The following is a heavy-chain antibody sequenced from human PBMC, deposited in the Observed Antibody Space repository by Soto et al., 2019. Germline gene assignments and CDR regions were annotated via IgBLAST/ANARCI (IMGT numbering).Heavy chain of an antibody. V-gene: IGHV3-7*03. J-gene: IGHJ4*02. D-gene: IGHD3-3*01. Sequence: HPGGSLRLSCAASGLTFSGHWMTWVRQAPGKGLEWVANIKQDGSEKYYVDSVKGRFTISRDNAKNSVFLQMNSLTVEDTAMYYCASRVPDVAYYGVFDYWGQGTLVTVS. CDR2: IKQDGSEK. CDR3: ASRVPDVAYYGVFDY. CDR1: GLTFSGHW.